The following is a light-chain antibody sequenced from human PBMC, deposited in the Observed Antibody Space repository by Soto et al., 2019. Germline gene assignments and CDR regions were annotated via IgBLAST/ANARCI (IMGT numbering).Light chain of an antibody. J-gene: IGLJ2*01. V-gene: IGLV2-14*03. Sequence: QSALTQPASVSGSPGQSITISCTGTSSDVGGYNYVSWYQQHPGKAPKVMIYDVSNRPSGVSNRFSGSKSGNTASLTISGLQVEDEADYYCSSYTSGSTRVVFGGGTQLTVL. CDR2: DVS. CDR1: SSDVGGYNY. CDR3: SSYTSGSTRVV.